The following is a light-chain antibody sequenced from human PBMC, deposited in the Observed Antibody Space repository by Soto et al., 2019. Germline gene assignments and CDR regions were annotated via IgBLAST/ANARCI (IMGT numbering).Light chain of an antibody. Sequence: EIVLTQSPGTLSLSPGERVTLSCRASQSVSSSFLAWYQQKPGQAPRLLIYGASSRATGIPDRFSGSGSGTDFTLTISRLEPEDVAVYYCQQYDRSPLTFGGGTKVEIK. CDR2: GAS. V-gene: IGKV3-20*01. CDR3: QQYDRSPLT. J-gene: IGKJ4*01. CDR1: QSVSSSF.